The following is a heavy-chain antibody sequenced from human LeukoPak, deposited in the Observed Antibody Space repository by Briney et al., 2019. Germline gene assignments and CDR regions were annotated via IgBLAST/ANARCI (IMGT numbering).Heavy chain of an antibody. CDR3: ARAHGPAPYDY. CDR1: GFTFSSYA. CDR2: ISGTGNRT. J-gene: IGHJ4*02. V-gene: IGHV3-23*01. Sequence: LSGGSLRLSCAASGFTFSSYAMGWVRQAPGKGLEWVSAISGTGNRTYYADSVKGRFTISRDNSKNTLYLQMNSLRAEDTAVYYCARAHGPAPYDYWGQGTLVTVSS.